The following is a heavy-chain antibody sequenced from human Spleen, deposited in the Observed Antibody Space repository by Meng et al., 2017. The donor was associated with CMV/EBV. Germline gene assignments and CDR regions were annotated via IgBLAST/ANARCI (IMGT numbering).Heavy chain of an antibody. D-gene: IGHD2-2*01. CDR1: GGSFSGYH. CDR2: INHSGST. V-gene: IGHV4-34*01. J-gene: IGHJ6*02. CDR3: ATPPGLPPTSYYYYGMDV. Sequence: SETLSLTCAVYGGSFSGYHWSWIRQPPGKGLEWIGEINHSGSTNYNPSLKSRLTISVDTSKNHFSLKLSSVTAADTAVYYCATPPGLPPTSYYYYGMDVWGQGTAVTISS.